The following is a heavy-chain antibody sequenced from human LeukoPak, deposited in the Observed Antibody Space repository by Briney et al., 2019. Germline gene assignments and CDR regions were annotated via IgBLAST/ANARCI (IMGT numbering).Heavy chain of an antibody. CDR3: ARGPGTVVTQSDFDY. CDR2: INPSGGST. D-gene: IGHD4-23*01. V-gene: IGHV1-46*01. Sequence: GASVKVSFKASGYTFTIYYMHWVRQAPGQGLEWMGIINPSGGSTSYAQKFQGGVTMTRDTSTSTVYMELSSLRSEDTAVYYCARGPGTVVTQSDFDYWGQGTLVTVSS. J-gene: IGHJ4*02. CDR1: GYTFTIYY.